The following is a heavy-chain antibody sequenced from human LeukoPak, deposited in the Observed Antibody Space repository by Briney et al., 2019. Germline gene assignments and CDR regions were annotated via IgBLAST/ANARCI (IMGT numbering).Heavy chain of an antibody. CDR2: IFYSGRI. CDR3: ARHQTGYSIFDY. D-gene: IGHD5-18*01. Sequence: PSETLSLTCTVSGGSISSYYWSWIRQPPGKGLEWIGSIFYSGRIYYNPSLKSRVTISVDTSKNQFSLKLSSVTAADTAVYYCARHQTGYSIFDYWGQGTLVTVSS. V-gene: IGHV4-59*01. CDR1: GGSISSYY. J-gene: IGHJ4*02.